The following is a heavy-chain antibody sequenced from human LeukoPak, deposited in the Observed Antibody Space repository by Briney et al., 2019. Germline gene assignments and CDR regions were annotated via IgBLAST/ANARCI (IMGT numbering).Heavy chain of an antibody. CDR3: ARTTEGGYSYGYFYYYYMDV. D-gene: IGHD5-18*01. V-gene: IGHV4-59*01. Sequence: PSETLSLTCTVSGGSISTYFWSWIRQPPGKGLEWIGYIYYSGSTNYNPSLKSRVTISVDTSKNQFSLKLTSVTAADTAVYYCARTTEGGYSYGYFYYYYMDVWGKGTTVTISS. CDR2: IYYSGST. J-gene: IGHJ6*03. CDR1: GGSISTYF.